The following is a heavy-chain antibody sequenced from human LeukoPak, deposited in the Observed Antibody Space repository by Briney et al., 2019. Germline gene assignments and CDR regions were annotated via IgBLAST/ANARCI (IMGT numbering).Heavy chain of an antibody. J-gene: IGHJ6*02. V-gene: IGHV3-11*01. Sequence: GGSLRLSCAASGFTFSDYYMSWIRQAPGKGLEWVSYISSSGSTIYYADSVKGRFTISRDNAKNSLYLQMNSLRAEDTAVYYCARERGGIAAAGPGGAYYYGMDVWGQGTTVTVSS. CDR3: ARERGGIAAAGPGGAYYYGMDV. CDR1: GFTFSDYY. D-gene: IGHD6-13*01. CDR2: ISSSGSTI.